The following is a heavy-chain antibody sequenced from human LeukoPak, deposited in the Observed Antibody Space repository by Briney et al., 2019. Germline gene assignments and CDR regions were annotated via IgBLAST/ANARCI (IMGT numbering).Heavy chain of an antibody. CDR3: ARSEDYYDSSGYSIYFDY. Sequence: PSETLSLTCAVSGGSISSGGYSWSWIRQPPGKGLEWIGYIYHSGSTYYNPSLKSRVTISVDRSKNQFSLKLSSVTAADTAVYYCARSEDYYDSSGYSIYFDYWGQGTLVTVSS. J-gene: IGHJ4*02. CDR1: GGSISSGGYS. D-gene: IGHD3-22*01. V-gene: IGHV4-30-2*01. CDR2: IYHSGST.